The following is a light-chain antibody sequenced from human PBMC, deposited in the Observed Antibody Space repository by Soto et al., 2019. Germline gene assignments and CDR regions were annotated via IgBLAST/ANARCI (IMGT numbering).Light chain of an antibody. CDR2: NAS. CDR1: QSVGNF. Sequence: EIVLAQSPATLSLSPGERATLSCRASQSVGNFLAWYQHRPGQAPRLLILNASTRATGIPPRFSGSGSGTDFTLAISRLEPEDFDVYYCQQRRNWPLTFGGGTKVEIK. CDR3: QQRRNWPLT. J-gene: IGKJ4*01. V-gene: IGKV3-11*01.